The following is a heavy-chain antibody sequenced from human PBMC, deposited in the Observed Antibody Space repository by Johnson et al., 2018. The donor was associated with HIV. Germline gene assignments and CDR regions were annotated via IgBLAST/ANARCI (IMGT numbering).Heavy chain of an antibody. J-gene: IGHJ3*02. V-gene: IGHV3-9*01. Sequence: VQLVESGGGLVQPGRSLRLSCAASGFTFDDYAMHWVRQAPGKGLEWVSGISWNSGSIGYADSVKGRFTISRDNAKNSLYLQMNSLRAEDTALYYCAKDMEFEMAAKGSAFDIWGQGTMVTVSS. CDR3: AKDMEFEMAAKGSAFDI. CDR1: GFTFDDYA. D-gene: IGHD3-10*01. CDR2: ISWNSGSI.